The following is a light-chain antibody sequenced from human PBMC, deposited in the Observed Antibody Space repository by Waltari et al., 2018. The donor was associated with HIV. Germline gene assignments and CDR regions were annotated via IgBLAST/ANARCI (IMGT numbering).Light chain of an antibody. CDR2: DVS. CDR1: QDISNY. J-gene: IGKJ3*01. V-gene: IGKV1-33*01. CDR3: QEYDNLRRGFT. Sequence: DIQLTQSPSSLSASVGDRITITCQANQDISNYLNWLQQKPGQAPELVIYDVSNLETGVPSRFSGSGSGTHFTFTITSLQPEDIGIFYCQEYDNLRRGFTFGPGT.